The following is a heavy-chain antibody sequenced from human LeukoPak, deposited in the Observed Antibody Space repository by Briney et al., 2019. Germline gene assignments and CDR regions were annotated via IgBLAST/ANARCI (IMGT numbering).Heavy chain of an antibody. Sequence: GGSLRLSCAASGFTVSSNYMSWVRQAPGKGLEWVSVIYSGGSTYYADSVKGRFTISRDNSKNTLYLQMNSLRAEDTAVYYCAREASIAVAGTDHDAFDIRGQGTMVTVSS. V-gene: IGHV3-53*01. J-gene: IGHJ3*02. CDR1: GFTVSSNY. D-gene: IGHD6-19*01. CDR3: AREASIAVAGTDHDAFDI. CDR2: IYSGGST.